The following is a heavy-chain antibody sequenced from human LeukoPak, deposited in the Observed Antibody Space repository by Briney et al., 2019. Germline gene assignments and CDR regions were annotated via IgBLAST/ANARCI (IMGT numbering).Heavy chain of an antibody. CDR2: IYPGDSDT. V-gene: IGHV5-51*01. Sequence: GASLKISLKSSGYHFNSYWIGRVRPVPGKGLEWRGIIYPGDSDTRYSPSFQGQVTISADKSISTAYLQWSSLKASDTAMYYCARAPHYDYVCGSPGAFDIWGQGTMVTVSS. CDR1: GYHFNSYW. J-gene: IGHJ3*02. D-gene: IGHD3-16*01. CDR3: ARAPHYDYVCGSPGAFDI.